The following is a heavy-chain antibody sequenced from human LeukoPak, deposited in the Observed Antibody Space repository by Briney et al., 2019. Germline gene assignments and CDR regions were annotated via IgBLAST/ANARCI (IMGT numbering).Heavy chain of an antibody. CDR3: ARGSSGWYNWFDP. CDR1: GGTFSSYA. Sequence: SEKVSCKASGGTFSSYAISWVRQAPGQGLEWMGGIIPIFGTANYAQKFQGRVTITADESTSTAYMELSSLRSEDTAVYYCARGSSGWYNWFDPWGQGTLVTVSS. V-gene: IGHV1-69*13. D-gene: IGHD6-19*01. CDR2: IIPIFGTA. J-gene: IGHJ5*02.